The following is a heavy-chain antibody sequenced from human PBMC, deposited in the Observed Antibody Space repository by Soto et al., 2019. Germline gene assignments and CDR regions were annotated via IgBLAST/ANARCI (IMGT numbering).Heavy chain of an antibody. D-gene: IGHD6-19*01. Sequence: ASVKVSCKASGYTFTSYGISWVRQAPGQGLEWMGWISAYNGNTNYAQKLQGRVTMTTDTSTSTAYMELRSLRSDDTAVYYCARGQYSSGWTYYYYYGMDVWGQGTTVTVSS. CDR1: GYTFTSYG. J-gene: IGHJ6*02. CDR2: ISAYNGNT. V-gene: IGHV1-18*01. CDR3: ARGQYSSGWTYYYYYGMDV.